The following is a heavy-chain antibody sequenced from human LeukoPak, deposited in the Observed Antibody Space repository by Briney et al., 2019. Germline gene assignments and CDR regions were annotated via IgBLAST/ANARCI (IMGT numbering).Heavy chain of an antibody. V-gene: IGHV4-39*07. CDR2: IYYSGST. D-gene: IGHD2-15*01. Sequence: TSETLSLTCTVSGGSISSSSYYWGWIRQPPGTGLEWIGSIYYSGSTYYNPSLKSRVTISVDTSKNQFSLKLSSVTAADTAVYYCARAYCSGGSCYRYDYWGQGTLVTVSS. J-gene: IGHJ4*02. CDR1: GGSISSSSYY. CDR3: ARAYCSGGSCYRYDY.